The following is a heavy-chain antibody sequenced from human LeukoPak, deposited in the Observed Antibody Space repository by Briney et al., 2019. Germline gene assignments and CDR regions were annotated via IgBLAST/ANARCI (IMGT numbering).Heavy chain of an antibody. CDR1: GFIFSSHW. D-gene: IGHD4-17*01. CDR3: LRYRDGEYDF. V-gene: IGHV3-7*01. CDR2: IKQDGSEK. Sequence: PGGSLRLSCAGSGFIFSSHWMIWVRQAPGKGLEWVANIKQDGSEKYYVDSVKGRFTISRDNTKSSMYLEMNSLRAGDTAVYYCLRYRDGEYDFWGQGSLVTAST. J-gene: IGHJ4*02.